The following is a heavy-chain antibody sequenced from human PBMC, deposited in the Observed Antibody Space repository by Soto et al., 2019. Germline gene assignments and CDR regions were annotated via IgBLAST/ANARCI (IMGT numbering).Heavy chain of an antibody. Sequence: PSETLSLTCAVYGGSFRGYHWSWIRQPPGKGLEWIGEINHSGSTNYNPSLKSRVIISLETSKNQFSLILTSVTAADTAVYYCTRGISSSATFYHYYGMDVWGQGTTVTVSS. CDR1: GGSFRGYH. J-gene: IGHJ6*02. V-gene: IGHV4-34*01. CDR2: INHSGST. D-gene: IGHD6-6*01. CDR3: TRGISSSATFYHYYGMDV.